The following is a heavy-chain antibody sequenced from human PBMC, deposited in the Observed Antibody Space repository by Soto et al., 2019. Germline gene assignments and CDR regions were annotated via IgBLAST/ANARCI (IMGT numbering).Heavy chain of an antibody. Sequence: QVQLQEAGPGLVKPSQTLSLTCKVSGGSISSGGSYWSWIRQHPEKGLEWIGHFYYSGTTFYNPSLKSRATISLGTSRAQLSLRLTSVTAADTAVYYCARLGSSSWAEGIDTWGQGTQVTVSS. CDR2: FYYSGTT. V-gene: IGHV4-31*03. CDR3: ARLGSSSWAEGIDT. D-gene: IGHD6-13*01. CDR1: GGSISSGGSY. J-gene: IGHJ5*02.